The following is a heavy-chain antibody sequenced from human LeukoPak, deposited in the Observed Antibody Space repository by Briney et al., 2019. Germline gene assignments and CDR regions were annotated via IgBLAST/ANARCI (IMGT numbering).Heavy chain of an antibody. Sequence: PGGSLRLSCAASGFTVITNDMTWVRQAPGKGLEWVSVLYSDGNTKYADCVQGRFTISRDNSKTTLYLEMNSLSPDDTAVYYCARGVEPLAANTLAYWGQGTLVTVSS. CDR1: GFTVITND. J-gene: IGHJ4*02. V-gene: IGHV3-53*01. CDR3: ARGVEPLAANTLAY. D-gene: IGHD1-14*01. CDR2: LYSDGNT.